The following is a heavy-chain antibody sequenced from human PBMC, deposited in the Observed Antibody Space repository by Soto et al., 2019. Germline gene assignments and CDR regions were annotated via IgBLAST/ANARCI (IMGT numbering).Heavy chain of an antibody. CDR2: ISGSGGST. V-gene: IGHV3-23*01. J-gene: IGHJ4*02. CDR3: ARDPFGYYVNYFDN. Sequence: AGGSLRLSCAASGFTFSSYAMSWVRQAPGKGLEWVSGISGSGGSTYYADSVKGRFTVSRDDSKNTLYLKMNSLRAEDTAIFYCARDPFGYYVNYFDNWGQGTLVTVSS. CDR1: GFTFSSYA. D-gene: IGHD1-26*01.